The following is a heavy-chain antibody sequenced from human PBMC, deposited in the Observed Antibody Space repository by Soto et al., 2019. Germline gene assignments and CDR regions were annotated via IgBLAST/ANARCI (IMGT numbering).Heavy chain of an antibody. Sequence: QVQLVQSGAEVKKPGSSVKVSCKASGDTFTIYTINWVRQAPGQGLEWMGGIVPILGAGNYAQKFQGRVTITADRSTTTAYLDLSSLRSDDTAVYYCAREGEGIPAHRYWGQGTLVTVSS. D-gene: IGHD3-16*01. J-gene: IGHJ4*02. CDR1: GDTFTIYT. V-gene: IGHV1-69*06. CDR2: IVPILGAG. CDR3: AREGEGIPAHRY.